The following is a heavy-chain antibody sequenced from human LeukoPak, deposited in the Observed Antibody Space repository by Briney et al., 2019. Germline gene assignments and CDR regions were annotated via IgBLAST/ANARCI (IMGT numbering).Heavy chain of an antibody. CDR3: ARGMLRGRKAGYCSGGSCYSFADY. V-gene: IGHV4-34*01. J-gene: IGHJ4*02. Sequence: TSETLSLTCAVYGGSFSGYYWSWIRQPPGKGLEWIGEINHSGSTNYNPSLKSRVTISVDTFKNQFSLKLSSVTAADTAVYYCARGMLRGRKAGYCSGGSCYSFADYWGQGTLVTVSS. D-gene: IGHD2-15*01. CDR2: INHSGST. CDR1: GGSFSGYY.